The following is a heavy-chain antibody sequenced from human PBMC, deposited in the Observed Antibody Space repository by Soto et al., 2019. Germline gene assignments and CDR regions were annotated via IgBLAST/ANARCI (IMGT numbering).Heavy chain of an antibody. Sequence: PGGSLRLSCAASGFTFSSYGMHWVRQAPGKGLEWVAVISYDGSNKYYADSVKGRFTISRDNSKNTLYLQMNSLRAEDTAVYYCAKDGGGTVTADYYYGMDVWGQGTTVTVS. D-gene: IGHD4-17*01. J-gene: IGHJ6*02. V-gene: IGHV3-30*18. CDR1: GFTFSSYG. CDR3: AKDGGGTVTADYYYGMDV. CDR2: ISYDGSNK.